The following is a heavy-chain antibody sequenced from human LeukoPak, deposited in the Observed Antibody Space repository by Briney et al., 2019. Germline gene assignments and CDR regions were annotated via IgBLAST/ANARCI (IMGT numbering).Heavy chain of an antibody. CDR1: GVSISSSSYY. CDR2: IYYSGST. D-gene: IGHD3-3*01. Sequence: SETLSLTCTVSGVSISSSSYYWGWIRQPPGKGLEWFGSIYYSGSTYYNPSLKSRVTISVDTSKNQFSLKLSSVTAADTAVYYCARVPRGGYDFWSGYGYYFDYWGQGTLVTVSS. J-gene: IGHJ4*02. V-gene: IGHV4-39*01. CDR3: ARVPRGGYDFWSGYGYYFDY.